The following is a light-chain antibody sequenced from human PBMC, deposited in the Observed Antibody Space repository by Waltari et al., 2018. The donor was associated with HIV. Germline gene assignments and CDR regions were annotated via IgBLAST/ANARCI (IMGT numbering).Light chain of an antibody. V-gene: IGKV4-1*01. J-gene: IGKJ4*01. CDR2: WAS. CDR3: QQYYSLPPT. CDR1: QSVLYTSNNKNY. Sequence: DIVMTQSPDSLAVSLGERAAIKCKSSQSVLYTSNNKNYVAWYQKKPGQPPKVLIYWASTRDSGVPDRFSGSGSGTDFTLTISGLQEDDVAIYYCQQYYSLPPTFGGGTRVE.